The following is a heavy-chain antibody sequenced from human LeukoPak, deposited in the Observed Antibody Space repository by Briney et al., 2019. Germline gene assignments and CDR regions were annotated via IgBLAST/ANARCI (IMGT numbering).Heavy chain of an antibody. Sequence: GGSLRLSCAASGFTFSSYAMSWVRQAPGKGLEWVSAISGSGGSTYYADSVKGRFTISRDNSKNTLYLQMNSLRAEDTAVYYCARGSRGAAVAGTGEYWGQGTLVTVSS. CDR1: GFTFSSYA. D-gene: IGHD6-19*01. CDR2: ISGSGGST. CDR3: ARGSRGAAVAGTGEY. V-gene: IGHV3-23*01. J-gene: IGHJ4*02.